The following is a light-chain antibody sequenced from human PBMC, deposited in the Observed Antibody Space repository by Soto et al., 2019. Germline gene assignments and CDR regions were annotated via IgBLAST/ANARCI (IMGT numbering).Light chain of an antibody. J-gene: IGKJ3*01. CDR3: MQTLQTVT. V-gene: IGKV2-28*01. Sequence: DIVMTQSPLSLPVTPGEPASISCRSSQSLLHSNGYNYLDWYLQKPGQSPQLLIFLGSNRASGVPARFSGSGSGTDFTLKISRVEAEDVGVYYCMQTLQTVTFGPGTKVDIK. CDR2: LGS. CDR1: QSLLHSNGYNY.